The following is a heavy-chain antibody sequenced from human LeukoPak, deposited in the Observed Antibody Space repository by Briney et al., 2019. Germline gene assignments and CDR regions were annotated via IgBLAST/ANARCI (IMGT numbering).Heavy chain of an antibody. Sequence: GGSLRLSCAASGFTFSDYYMSWIRQAPGQGLEWVSYISSGSTIYYADSVKGRFTISMDNAKNSLYLQMNSLRAEDTAVYYCARDGPWDTAMVNSYGMDVWGQGTTVTVSS. CDR2: ISSGSTI. V-gene: IGHV3-11*01. D-gene: IGHD5-18*01. CDR3: ARDGPWDTAMVNSYGMDV. J-gene: IGHJ6*02. CDR1: GFTFSDYY.